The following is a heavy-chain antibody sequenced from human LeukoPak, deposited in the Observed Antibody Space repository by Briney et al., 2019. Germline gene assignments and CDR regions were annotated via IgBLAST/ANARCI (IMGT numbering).Heavy chain of an antibody. J-gene: IGHJ3*02. D-gene: IGHD5-18*01. V-gene: IGHV3-48*02. Sequence: RPGGSLRLSCTASGFTSSHYSMNWVRQAPGKGLEWLSYISSSSSKIYFADSVKGRFTISRDNAKNSLYLEMNSLRDEDTAVYYCANYRIQLWQRNDAFDIWGQGTMVTVSS. CDR3: ANYRIQLWQRNDAFDI. CDR2: ISSSSSKI. CDR1: GFTSSHYS.